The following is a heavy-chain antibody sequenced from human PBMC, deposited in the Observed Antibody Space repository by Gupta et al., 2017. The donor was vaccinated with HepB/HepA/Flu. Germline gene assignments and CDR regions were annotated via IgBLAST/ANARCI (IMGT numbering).Heavy chain of an antibody. V-gene: IGHV4-34*01. Sequence: QVQLQQWGAGLLKPSETLSLTCAVYGGSFSGYYWSWIRQPPGKGLEWIGEINHSGSTNYNPSLKSRVTISVDTSKNQFSLKLSSVTAADTAVYYCAREGYYDILTGYYKGYYYYGMDVWGQGATVTVSS. D-gene: IGHD3-9*01. CDR1: GGSFSGYY. CDR2: INHSGST. J-gene: IGHJ6*02. CDR3: AREGYYDILTGYYKGYYYYGMDV.